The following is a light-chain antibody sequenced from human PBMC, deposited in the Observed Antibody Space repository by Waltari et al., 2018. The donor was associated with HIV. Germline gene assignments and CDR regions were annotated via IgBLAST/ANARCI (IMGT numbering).Light chain of an antibody. Sequence: QSVLTQPPSASGTPGQRVTISCSGSSSNIGRNYVYWYQQLPGTAPNLLIYRNNQRPSGVPDRFSGSKSGTSASLAISGLRSEDEADYYCASWDDSLSGPGFGGGTKLTVL. CDR2: RNN. CDR1: SSNIGRNY. CDR3: ASWDDSLSGPG. J-gene: IGLJ2*01. V-gene: IGLV1-47*01.